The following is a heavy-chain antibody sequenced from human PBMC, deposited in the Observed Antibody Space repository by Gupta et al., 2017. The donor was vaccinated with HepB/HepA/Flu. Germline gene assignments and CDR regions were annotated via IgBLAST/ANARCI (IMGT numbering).Heavy chain of an antibody. CDR2: ISNSGETI. V-gene: IGHV3-48*02. D-gene: IGHD3-10*01. CDR1: GFTFSSFS. CDR3: ARVWSTNSFDY. J-gene: IGHJ4*02. Sequence: EVLLVESGGGLLQPGKSLRLSCAVSGFTFSSFSMRWVRQAPGKGLEWVSYISNSGETIHLADSVKGRFTISRDNARNSLYLQMNSLRDDDTAVYYCARVWSTNSFDYWGQGTLVTVSS.